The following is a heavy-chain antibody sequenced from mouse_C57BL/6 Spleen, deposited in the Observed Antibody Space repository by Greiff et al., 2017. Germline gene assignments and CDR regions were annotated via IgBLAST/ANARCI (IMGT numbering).Heavy chain of an antibody. D-gene: IGHD1-1*01. CDR3: ARGDYGSSFQFAY. V-gene: IGHV5-17*01. CDR1: GFTFSDYG. J-gene: IGHJ3*01. CDR2: ISSGSSTI. Sequence: EVQRVESGGGLVKPGGSLKLSCAASGFTFSDYGMHWVRQAPEKGLEWVAYISSGSSTIYYADTVKGRFTISRDNAKNTLFLQMTSLRSEDTAMYYCARGDYGSSFQFAYWGQGTLVTVSA.